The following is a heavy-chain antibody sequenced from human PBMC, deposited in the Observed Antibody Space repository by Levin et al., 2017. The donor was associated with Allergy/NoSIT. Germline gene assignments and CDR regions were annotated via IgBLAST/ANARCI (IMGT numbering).Heavy chain of an antibody. V-gene: IGHV3-23*01. CDR2: ISGTNGRT. D-gene: IGHD4-17*01. CDR1: GFTFSSYD. CDR3: AKVRYGDWSQDY. Sequence: ETLSLTCAASGFTFSSYDMTWVRQAPGKGLEWVSAISGTNGRTYYADSVKGRFTISRDNSKNTLYLQMASLRAEDTAVYFCAKVRYGDWSQDYWGQGTLVTVSS. J-gene: IGHJ4*02.